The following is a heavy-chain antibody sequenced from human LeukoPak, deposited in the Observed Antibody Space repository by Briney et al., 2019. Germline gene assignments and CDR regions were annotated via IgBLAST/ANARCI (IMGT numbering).Heavy chain of an antibody. V-gene: IGHV4-4*07. D-gene: IGHD2-15*01. CDR1: GGSISSYY. CDR2: IYTSGST. Sequence: SETLSLTCTVSGGSISSYYWSWIRQPAGKGLEWIGRIYTSGSTNYNPSLKSRVTISVDTSKNQFSLKLSSVTAADTAVYYCARRGYDIVVVVAATSYFDYWGQGTLVTVSS. J-gene: IGHJ4*02. CDR3: ARRGYDIVVVVAATSYFDY.